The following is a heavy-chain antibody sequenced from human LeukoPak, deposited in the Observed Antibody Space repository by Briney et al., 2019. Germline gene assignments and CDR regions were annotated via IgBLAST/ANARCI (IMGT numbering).Heavy chain of an antibody. V-gene: IGHV4-61*02. D-gene: IGHD3-22*01. CDR1: GNSISSGDYY. CDR2: IYTSGST. J-gene: IGHJ4*02. Sequence: SQTLSLTCTVSGNSISSGDYYWSWIRQPAGKGLEWIGRIYTSGSTNYNPSLKSRVTISGDTSKNQFSLRLSSVTAADTAVYYCARASYSYDINGWVPFDYWGQGTLVTVSS. CDR3: ARASYSYDINGWVPFDY.